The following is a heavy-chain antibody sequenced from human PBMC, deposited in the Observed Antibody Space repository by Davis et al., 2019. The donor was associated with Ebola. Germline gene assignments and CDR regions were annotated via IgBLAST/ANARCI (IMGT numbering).Heavy chain of an antibody. D-gene: IGHD3-10*01. CDR2: IYYSGST. Sequence: PGGSLRLSCTVSGGSISSSSYYWGWIRQPPGKGLEWIGSIYYSGSTYYNPSLKSRVTISVDTSKNQFSLKLSSVTAADTAVYYCARHGEAAWYFDLWGRGTLVTVSS. CDR1: GGSISSSSYY. V-gene: IGHV4-39*01. J-gene: IGHJ2*01. CDR3: ARHGEAAWYFDL.